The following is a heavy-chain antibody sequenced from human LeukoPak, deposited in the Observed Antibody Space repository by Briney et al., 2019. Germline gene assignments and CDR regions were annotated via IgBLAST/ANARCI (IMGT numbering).Heavy chain of an antibody. CDR2: ISSSSSYI. Sequence: GGSLRLSCAASGFTFSSYSMNWVRQAPGKGLEWVSSISSSSSYIYYADSVKGRFAISKDNAKNSLYLQMNSLRAEDTAVYYCARDGHGNFWRARRTYYMDVWGKGTTVTVSS. J-gene: IGHJ6*03. CDR3: ARDGHGNFWRARRTYYMDV. D-gene: IGHD3-3*01. CDR1: GFTFSSYS. V-gene: IGHV3-21*01.